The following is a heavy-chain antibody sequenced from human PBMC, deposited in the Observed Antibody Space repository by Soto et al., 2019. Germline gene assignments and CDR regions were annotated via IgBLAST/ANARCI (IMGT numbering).Heavy chain of an antibody. Sequence: HPGGSLRLSCAASGFTFSSYAMHWVRQAPGKGLEWVAVISYDGSNKYYADSVKGRFTISRDNSKNTLYLQMNSLRAEDTAVYYCASDRGYSSSSFDYWGQGTLVTVSS. CDR1: GFTFSSYA. J-gene: IGHJ4*02. V-gene: IGHV3-30-3*01. CDR2: ISYDGSNK. D-gene: IGHD6-13*01. CDR3: ASDRGYSSSSFDY.